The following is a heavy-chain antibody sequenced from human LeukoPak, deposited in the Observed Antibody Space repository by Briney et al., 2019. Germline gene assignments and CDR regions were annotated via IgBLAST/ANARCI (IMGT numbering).Heavy chain of an antibody. CDR3: ATEGVGWYLY. J-gene: IGHJ4*02. Sequence: ASVKVSCKVSGYTLTELSIHWVRQAPGKGLEWMGGFDPEDGETIHAQKFQGRVTMTEDKSTDTAYMELSSLRFDDTAVYYCATEGVGWYLYRGQGTLVTVSS. V-gene: IGHV1-24*01. CDR2: FDPEDGET. CDR1: GYTLTELS. D-gene: IGHD6-19*01.